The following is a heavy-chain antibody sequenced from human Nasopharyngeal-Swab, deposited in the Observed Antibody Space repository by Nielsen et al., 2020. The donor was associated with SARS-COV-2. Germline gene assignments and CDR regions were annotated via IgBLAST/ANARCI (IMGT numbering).Heavy chain of an antibody. CDR1: GFTFSTYA. Sequence: GGSLRLSCAASGFTFSTYAMHWVRQAPGKGLEWVAFISYDGSNKYYADSVKGRFTISRDNSKNTLYLQMNSLRSEDTAVYYCARDLDDVTTVTPYYYYYGMDVWGQGTTVTVSS. V-gene: IGHV3-30-3*01. D-gene: IGHD4-17*01. J-gene: IGHJ6*02. CDR3: ARDLDDVTTVTPYYYYYGMDV. CDR2: ISYDGSNK.